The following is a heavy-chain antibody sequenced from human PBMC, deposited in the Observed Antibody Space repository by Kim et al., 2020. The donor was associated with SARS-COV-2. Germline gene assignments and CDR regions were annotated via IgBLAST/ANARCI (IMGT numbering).Heavy chain of an antibody. D-gene: IGHD1-20*01. CDR3: ARALSNWNGDAFDI. J-gene: IGHJ3*02. V-gene: IGHV1-2*02. Sequence: AQKFQGRVTMTRDSSNSTAYMELSRLRSDDTAVYYCARALSNWNGDAFDIWGQGTMVTVSS.